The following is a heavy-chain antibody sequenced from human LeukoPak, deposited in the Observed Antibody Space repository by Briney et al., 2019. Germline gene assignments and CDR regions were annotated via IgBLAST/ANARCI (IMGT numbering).Heavy chain of an antibody. CDR3: TRDTRRYCSGGSCYFTNWFDP. CDR1: GFTFGDYA. V-gene: IGHV3-49*04. D-gene: IGHD2-15*01. CDR2: IRSKAYGGTT. J-gene: IGHJ5*02. Sequence: GGSLRLSCTASGFTFGDYAMSWVRQAPGKGLEWVGFIRSKAYGGTTEYAASVKGRFTISRDDSKSIAYLQMNSLKTEDTAVYYCTRDTRRYCSGGSCYFTNWFDPWGQGTLVTVSS.